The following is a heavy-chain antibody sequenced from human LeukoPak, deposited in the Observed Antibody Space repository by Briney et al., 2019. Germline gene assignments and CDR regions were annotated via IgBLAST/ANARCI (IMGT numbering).Heavy chain of an antibody. CDR2: IRYDGSDD. Sequence: GGSLRLSCAASGFTFSTYNMHWVRQAPGKGLEWVAFIRYDGSDDDYTDSVKGRFTISRDNSKNTLYLQMNSPRAEDTAVYYCAKDGGKYNFDYWGQGTLVTVSS. CDR1: GFTFSTYN. D-gene: IGHD4-23*01. J-gene: IGHJ4*02. V-gene: IGHV3-30*02. CDR3: AKDGGKYNFDY.